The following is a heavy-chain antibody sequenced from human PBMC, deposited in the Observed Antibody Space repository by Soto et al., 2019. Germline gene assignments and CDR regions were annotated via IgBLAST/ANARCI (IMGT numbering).Heavy chain of an antibody. J-gene: IGHJ5*02. D-gene: IGHD1-26*01. CDR3: ARAMGHLERDWFDP. V-gene: IGHV3-33*01. CDR2: IWSNGINK. Sequence: QVQLVESGGGVVQPERSLRLSCAASGFTVSHYGVHWVRQAPGKGLEWVSVIWSNGINKDYVDSVKGRFTVSRDTSKNTVYLQMNDLRADDTAVYYCARAMGHLERDWFDPWGQGTLVTVSS. CDR1: GFTVSHYG.